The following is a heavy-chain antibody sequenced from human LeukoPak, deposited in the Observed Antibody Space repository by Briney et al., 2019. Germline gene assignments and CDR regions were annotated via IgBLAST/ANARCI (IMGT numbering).Heavy chain of an antibody. CDR2: ISSNGGRT. CDR3: ASENPITLVLV. J-gene: IGHJ6*02. D-gene: IGHD3-10*01. CDR1: GFSFRSYT. Sequence: PGGSLRPSCAASGFSFRSYTMHWVRQAPGKGLEYVSAISSNGGRTYYANSVKGRFTISRDNSKNTVHLQMGSLRTEDMAVYYCASENPITLVLVWGQGTTVTVSS. V-gene: IGHV3-64*01.